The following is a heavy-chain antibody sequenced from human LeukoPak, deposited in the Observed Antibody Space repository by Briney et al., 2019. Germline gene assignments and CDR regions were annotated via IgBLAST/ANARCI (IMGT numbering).Heavy chain of an antibody. CDR2: IKYSGST. CDR3: ARNRRSYDSSGYQNYFAY. D-gene: IGHD3-22*01. V-gene: IGHV4-39*01. Sequence: SETLSLTCTVSGGSITSGAYYWGWIRQPPGEGLEWIGSIKYSGSTYSSPSLKSRVTISVATSKNQCSLKLTAVTAADRAVLYCARNRRSYDSSGYQNYFAYWGQGTLVIVSS. J-gene: IGHJ4*02. CDR1: GGSITSGAYY.